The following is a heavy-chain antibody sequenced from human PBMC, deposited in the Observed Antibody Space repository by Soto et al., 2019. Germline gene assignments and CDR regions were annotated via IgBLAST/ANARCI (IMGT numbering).Heavy chain of an antibody. Sequence: KTSETLSLTCAVSGGSISSGGYSWSWIRQPPGKGLEWIGYIYHSGSTYYNPSLKSRVTISVDRSKNQFSLKLSSVTAADTAVYYCARVSVVYGMDVWGQGTTVTVSS. CDR2: IYHSGST. D-gene: IGHD2-15*01. J-gene: IGHJ6*02. CDR1: GGSISSGGYS. V-gene: IGHV4-30-2*01. CDR3: ARVSVVYGMDV.